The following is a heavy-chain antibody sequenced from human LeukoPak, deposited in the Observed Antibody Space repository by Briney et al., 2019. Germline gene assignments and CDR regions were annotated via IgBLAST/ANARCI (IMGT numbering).Heavy chain of an antibody. J-gene: IGHJ6*02. CDR3: AREVWGYGMDV. CDR2: IYYSGST. Sequence: SETLSPTCTVSGGSISSYYWSWIRQPPGKGLEWIGYIYYSGSTNYNPSLKSRVTISVDTSKNQFSLKLSSVTAADTAVYYCAREVWGYGMDVWGQGTTVTVSS. D-gene: IGHD3-16*01. CDR1: GGSISSYY. V-gene: IGHV4-59*01.